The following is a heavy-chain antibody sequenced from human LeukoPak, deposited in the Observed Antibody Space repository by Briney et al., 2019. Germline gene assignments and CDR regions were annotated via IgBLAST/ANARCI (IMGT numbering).Heavy chain of an antibody. D-gene: IGHD6-19*01. CDR3: ALKAVAGSFDQ. J-gene: IGHJ4*02. CDR2: ISNSDGKT. Sequence: GGSLRLSCAASGFTFSSYAMSWVRQAPGKGLEWVSTISNSDGKTYYADSVKGRFTISRDNAKNSLYLQMNSLRAEDTAVYYCALKAVAGSFDQWGQGTLVTVSS. V-gene: IGHV3-21*01. CDR1: GFTFSSYA.